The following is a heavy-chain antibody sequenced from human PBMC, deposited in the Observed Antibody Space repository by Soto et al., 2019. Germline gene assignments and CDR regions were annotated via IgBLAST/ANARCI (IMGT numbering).Heavy chain of an antibody. J-gene: IGHJ6*02. Sequence: GGSLRLSCAASGFTFGNFVMRWVRQAPGKGLEWVSTITETGGDTYYTDSVKGRFTISRDNSKNTLYLQMTSLRAEDTALYYCTRASSDRNHMEVWGPGTTVTVSS. CDR2: ITETGGDT. CDR3: TRASSDRNHMEV. CDR1: GFTFGNFV. V-gene: IGHV3-23*01.